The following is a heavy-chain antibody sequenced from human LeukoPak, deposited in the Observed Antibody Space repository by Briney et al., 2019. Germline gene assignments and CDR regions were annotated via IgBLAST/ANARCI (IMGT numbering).Heavy chain of an antibody. J-gene: IGHJ6*03. CDR3: ARCTGIAAAGTWLTLGNYYYYYYMDV. D-gene: IGHD6-13*01. CDR2: IYYSGST. V-gene: IGHV4-39*07. Sequence: SETLSLTCTVSGGSISSSSYYWGWIRQPPGKGLEWIGSIYYSGSTYYNPSLKSRVTISVDTSKNQFSLKLSSVTAADTAVYYCARCTGIAAAGTWLTLGNYYYYYYMDVWGKGTTVTVSS. CDR1: GGSISSSSYY.